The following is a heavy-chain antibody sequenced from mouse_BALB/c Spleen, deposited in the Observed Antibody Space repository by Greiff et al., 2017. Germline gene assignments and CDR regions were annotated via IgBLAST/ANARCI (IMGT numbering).Heavy chain of an antibody. CDR2: IYPGNSDT. J-gene: IGHJ3*01. CDR1: GYTFTSYW. Sequence: EVKLVESGTVLARPGASVKMSCKASGYTFTSYWMHWVKQRPGQGLEWIGAIYPGNSDTSYNQKFKGKAKLTAVTSTSTAYMELSSLTNEDSAVFYCTRGGYYGSSYWFAYWGQGTLVTVSA. D-gene: IGHD1-1*01. V-gene: IGHV1-5*01. CDR3: TRGGYYGSSYWFAY.